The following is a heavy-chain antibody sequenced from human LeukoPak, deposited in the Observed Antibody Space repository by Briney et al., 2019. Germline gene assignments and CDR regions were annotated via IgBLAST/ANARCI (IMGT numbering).Heavy chain of an antibody. CDR3: ARDSIAVDNFDY. V-gene: IGHV4-39*07. CDR2: ISNSGST. CDR1: GGSISSSSHY. Sequence: SETLSLTCTVSGGSISSSSHYWGWIRQPPGKGLEWIGSISNSGSTNYNPSLKSRVTISVDKSKNQFSLKLSSVTAADTAVYYCARDSIAVDNFDYWGQGTLVTVSS. D-gene: IGHD6-19*01. J-gene: IGHJ4*02.